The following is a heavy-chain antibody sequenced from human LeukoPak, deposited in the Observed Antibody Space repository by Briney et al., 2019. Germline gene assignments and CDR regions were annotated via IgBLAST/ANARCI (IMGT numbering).Heavy chain of an antibody. CDR2: IIPIFGTA. D-gene: IGHD3-3*01. J-gene: IGHJ4*02. CDR3: ARAPFGVVITPFDY. V-gene: IGHV1-69*05. Sequence: GIIPIFGTANYAQKFQGRVTITTDESTSTAYMELSSLRSEDTAVYYCARAPFGVVITPFDYWGQGTLVTVSS.